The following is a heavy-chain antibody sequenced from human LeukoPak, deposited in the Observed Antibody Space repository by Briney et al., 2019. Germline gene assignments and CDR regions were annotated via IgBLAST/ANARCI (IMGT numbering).Heavy chain of an antibody. V-gene: IGHV4-59*12. J-gene: IGHJ4*02. CDR1: GGSISSYY. Sequence: SETLSLTCTVSGGSISSYYWSWIRQPPGKGLEWIGYIYYSGSTNYNPSLKSRVTMSVDTSKNQFSLKLSSVTAADTAVYYCARDRSRVAGLFDYWGQGTLVTVSS. CDR2: IYYSGST. CDR3: ARDRSRVAGLFDY. D-gene: IGHD6-19*01.